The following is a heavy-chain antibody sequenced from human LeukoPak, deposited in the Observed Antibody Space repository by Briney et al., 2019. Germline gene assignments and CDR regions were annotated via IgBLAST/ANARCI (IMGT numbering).Heavy chain of an antibody. J-gene: IGHJ6*03. CDR3: ARRAAAAGTLSGYYYYYYYMDV. Sequence: GGSLRLSCAASGFTSSSYEMNWVRQAPGKGLEWVSYISSSGSTIYYADSVKGRFTISRDNAKNSLYLQMNSLRAEDTAVYYCARRAAAAGTLSGYYYYYYYMDVWGKGTTVTVSS. CDR1: GFTSSSYE. CDR2: ISSSGSTI. V-gene: IGHV3-48*03. D-gene: IGHD6-13*01.